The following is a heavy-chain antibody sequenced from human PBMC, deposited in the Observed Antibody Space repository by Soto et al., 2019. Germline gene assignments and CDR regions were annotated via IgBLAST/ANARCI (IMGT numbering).Heavy chain of an antibody. D-gene: IGHD2-2*01. Sequence: LSLTCTVSGGSISSYYWSWIRQPPGKGLEWIGYIYYSGSTNYNPSLKSRVTISVDTSKNQFSLKLSSVTAADTAVYYCARFNIVVVPAAISGWFDPWGQGTLVTVSS. J-gene: IGHJ5*02. CDR2: IYYSGST. V-gene: IGHV4-59*01. CDR1: GGSISSYY. CDR3: ARFNIVVVPAAISGWFDP.